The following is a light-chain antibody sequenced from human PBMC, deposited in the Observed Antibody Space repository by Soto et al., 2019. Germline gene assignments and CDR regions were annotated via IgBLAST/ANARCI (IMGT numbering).Light chain of an antibody. V-gene: IGKV3-15*01. J-gene: IGKJ5*01. CDR1: QRISSY. Sequence: EIVLTQSPATLSLSAVERATLSCMASQRISSYLAWYQQKPGQAPRLLIYGAFTRAAGVPARFSGSGSGTEFTLTISSLQSEDSAVYFCQQYANWPKTFGQGTRLEIK. CDR2: GAF. CDR3: QQYANWPKT.